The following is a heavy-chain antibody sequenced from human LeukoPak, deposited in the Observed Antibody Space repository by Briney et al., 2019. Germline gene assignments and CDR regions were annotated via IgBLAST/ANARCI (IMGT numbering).Heavy chain of an antibody. CDR1: GGTFRDAW. D-gene: IGHD4-17*01. CDR2: IKSKTDGGTV. V-gene: IGHV3-15*01. J-gene: IGHJ4*02. CDR3: TTDPGDYEIY. Sequence: GGSLRLSCAASGGTFRDAWRSWVRQAPGKGLEWVGRIKSKTDGGTVGYAPPVKGRFTISRDDSRNTLSLEMNFLKIEDTAVYYCTTDPGDYEIYWGQGTLVTVSS.